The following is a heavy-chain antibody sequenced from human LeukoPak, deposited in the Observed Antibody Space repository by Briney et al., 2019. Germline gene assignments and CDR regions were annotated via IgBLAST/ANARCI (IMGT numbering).Heavy chain of an antibody. CDR2: IYYSGST. V-gene: IGHV4-39*01. J-gene: IGHJ5*02. D-gene: IGHD3-10*01. Sequence: SETLSLTCTVSGGSISSNSYYWGWIRQPPGKGLEWIGSIYYSGSTYYNPSLKSRVTISVDTSKNQFSLKLSSVTAANTAVYYCARNRYYYGSGSYGVPNWFDPWGQGTLVTVSS. CDR3: ARNRYYYGSGSYGVPNWFDP. CDR1: GGSISSNSYY.